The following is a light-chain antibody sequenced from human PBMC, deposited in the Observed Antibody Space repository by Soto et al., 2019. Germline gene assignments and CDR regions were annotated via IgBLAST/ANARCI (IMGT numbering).Light chain of an antibody. J-gene: IGLJ2*01. CDR2: EVN. V-gene: IGLV2-8*01. CDR3: TSYGGRDNLI. Sequence: QSALTQPPSASGSPGQSVTISCTGTNSDIGAYNYVSWFQQHPGEAPKLISSEVNKRPSGVPNRFSGSKSGNTASLTVSGLQAEDEADYYCTSYGGRDNLIFGGGTKLTVL. CDR1: NSDIGAYNY.